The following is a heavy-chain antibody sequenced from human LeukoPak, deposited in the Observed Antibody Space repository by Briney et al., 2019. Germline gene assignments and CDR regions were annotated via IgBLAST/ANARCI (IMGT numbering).Heavy chain of an antibody. CDR3: ARLEEWLQFSFDY. Sequence: SETLSLTCTVSGGSISSSSYYWGWIRQPPRKGLEWIGSIYYSGSTYYNPSLRSRVTISVDTSKNQFSLKLSSVTAADTAVYYCARLEEWLQFSFDYWGQGTLVTVSS. J-gene: IGHJ4*02. V-gene: IGHV4-39*01. CDR1: GGSISSSSYY. D-gene: IGHD6-19*01. CDR2: IYYSGST.